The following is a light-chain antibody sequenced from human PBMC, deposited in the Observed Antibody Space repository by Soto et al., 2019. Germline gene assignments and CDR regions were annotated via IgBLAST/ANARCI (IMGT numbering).Light chain of an antibody. CDR2: EVS. J-gene: IGLJ3*02. V-gene: IGLV2-14*01. CDR3: SSFTDSDTWV. CDR1: SSDIGGYNY. Sequence: QSALTQPASVSGSPGQSITISCTGSSSDIGGYNYVSWYQQYPGKAPKLIIYEVSNRPSGISNRFSASKSGNTASLTISGLQAEDETDYYCSSFTDSDTWVFGGGTQVTVL.